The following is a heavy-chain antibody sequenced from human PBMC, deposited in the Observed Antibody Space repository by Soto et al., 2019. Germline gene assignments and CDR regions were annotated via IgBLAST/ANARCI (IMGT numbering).Heavy chain of an antibody. V-gene: IGHV4-31*11. Sequence: QVQLQESGPGLVKSSQTLSLTCAVSGGSISSGGNYWSWIRQHPGKGLEWIGYIYYSGSTYYNPSLKSRVTISVDTSKNQFSLKLNSVTAADTAVYYCARARMVRGVIYYYGMYVWGQGTTVTVSS. CDR2: IYYSGST. J-gene: IGHJ6*02. CDR3: ARARMVRGVIYYYGMYV. D-gene: IGHD3-10*01. CDR1: GGSISSGGNY.